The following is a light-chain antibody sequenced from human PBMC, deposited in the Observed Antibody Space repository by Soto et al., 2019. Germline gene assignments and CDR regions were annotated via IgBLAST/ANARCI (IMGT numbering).Light chain of an antibody. V-gene: IGKV1-5*03. J-gene: IGKJ1*01. CDR1: QSISSW. CDR2: KAS. CDR3: QQYNSFWT. Sequence: DIQMTQSPSTLSASVGDRVTITCRASQSISSWLAWYQKKPGKDPKLLIYKASSLESVIPPTFSGSGSGTEFNLTNTSLQPDDFVNYYCQQYNSFWTFGQGTKVEIK.